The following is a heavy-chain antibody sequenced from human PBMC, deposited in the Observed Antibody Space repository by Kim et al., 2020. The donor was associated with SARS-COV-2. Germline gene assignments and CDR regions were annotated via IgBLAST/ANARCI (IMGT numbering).Heavy chain of an antibody. CDR1: GGSISSSSYY. V-gene: IGHV4-39*07. Sequence: SETLSLTCTVSGGSISSSSYYWGWIRQPPGKGLEWIGSIYYSGSTYYNPSLKSRVTISVDTSKNQFSLKLSSVTAADTAVYYCARERGYRFDPWGQGTLVTVSS. CDR3: ARERGYRFDP. J-gene: IGHJ5*02. CDR2: IYYSGST. D-gene: IGHD1-1*01.